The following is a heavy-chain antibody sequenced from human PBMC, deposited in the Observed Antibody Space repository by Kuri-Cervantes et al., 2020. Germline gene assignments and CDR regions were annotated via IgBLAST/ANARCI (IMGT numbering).Heavy chain of an antibody. J-gene: IGHJ5*02. CDR3: ARRGYSYGKNWFDP. CDR2: IDYSERT. V-gene: IGHV4-39*07. D-gene: IGHD5-18*01. CDR1: GASISSSSYH. Sequence: SETLSLTCSVSGASISSSSYHWGWIRQPPGKGLEWIGSIDYSERTYYNPSLKSRVTISVDTSKNQFSLKLSSVTAADTAVYYCARRGYSYGKNWFDPWGQGTLVTVSS.